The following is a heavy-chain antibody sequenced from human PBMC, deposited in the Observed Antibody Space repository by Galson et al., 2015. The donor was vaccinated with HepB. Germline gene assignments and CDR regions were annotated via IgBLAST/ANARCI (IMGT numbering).Heavy chain of an antibody. Sequence: SLRLSCAASGFSFDSYAMHWVRQAPGKGLEWLSLMSYDGRNTYYADSVKGRFSISRDNAKNSLYLQMNGLRAEDTAVYYCASRIFCSGASCLNHWYFDLWGRGTLVTVSS. CDR3: ASRIFCSGASCLNHWYFDL. CDR2: MSYDGRNT. CDR1: GFSFDSYA. V-gene: IGHV3-30*04. D-gene: IGHD2-15*01. J-gene: IGHJ2*01.